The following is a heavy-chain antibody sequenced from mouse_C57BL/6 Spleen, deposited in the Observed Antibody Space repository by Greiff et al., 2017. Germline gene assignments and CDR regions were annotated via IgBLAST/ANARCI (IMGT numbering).Heavy chain of an antibody. CDR3: ARDGGSSPFDY. CDR1: GYTFTSYW. V-gene: IGHV1-61*01. D-gene: IGHD1-1*01. Sequence: QVQLQQPGAELVRPGSSVKLSCKASGYTFTSYWMDWVKQRPGQGLEWIGNIYPSDSETHYNQKFKDKATLTVDKSSSTAYMQLSSLTSEDSAVYYCARDGGSSPFDYWGQGTTLTVSS. J-gene: IGHJ2*01. CDR2: IYPSDSET.